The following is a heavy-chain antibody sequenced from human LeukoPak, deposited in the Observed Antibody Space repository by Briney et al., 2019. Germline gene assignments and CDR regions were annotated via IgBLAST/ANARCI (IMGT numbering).Heavy chain of an antibody. J-gene: IGHJ6*02. V-gene: IGHV3-23*01. CDR1: GFTFSSYA. D-gene: IGHD4-17*01. CDR2: ISGSSGST. CDR3: AKFLSDQPTVTTLGLYYYYGMDV. Sequence: PGRSLRLSCAASGFTFSSYAMSWVRQAPGKGLEWVSAISGSSGSTYYADSVKGRFTISRDNSKNTLYLQMNSLRAEDTAVYYCAKFLSDQPTVTTLGLYYYYGMDVWGQGTTVTVSS.